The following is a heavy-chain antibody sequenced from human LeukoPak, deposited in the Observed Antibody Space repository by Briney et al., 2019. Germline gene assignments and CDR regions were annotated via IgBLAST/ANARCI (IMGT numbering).Heavy chain of an antibody. Sequence: PSETLSLTCDVSGYSINGDFHWGWVRQSPGKGLESIATIHHDGSTYYNPSLKRRVSISMDTSKNQFSLRVTSVTAADTATYYCARDRFDFGQYEFDYWGQGALVTVSS. CDR3: ARDRFDFGQYEFDY. D-gene: IGHD3-9*01. J-gene: IGHJ4*02. CDR2: IHHDGST. V-gene: IGHV4-38-2*01. CDR1: GYSINGDFH.